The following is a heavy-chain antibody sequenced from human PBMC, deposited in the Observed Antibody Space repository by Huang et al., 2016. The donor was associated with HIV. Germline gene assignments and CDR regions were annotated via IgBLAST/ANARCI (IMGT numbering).Heavy chain of an antibody. D-gene: IGHD4-4*01. CDR2: IHNSGGT. CDR1: GDSLRSRY. CDR3: ARESADYSNYFTFDI. J-gene: IGHJ3*02. V-gene: IGHV4-59*11. Sequence: QVHLQESGPGLVEPSETLSLTCTVSGDSLRSRYWGWIRQPPGKGLEWIGHIHNSGGTNYNPSLPGRLTVSMDTSINHSSLKLTSLTAADTAVYFCARESADYSNYFTFDIWGQGIMVTVSS.